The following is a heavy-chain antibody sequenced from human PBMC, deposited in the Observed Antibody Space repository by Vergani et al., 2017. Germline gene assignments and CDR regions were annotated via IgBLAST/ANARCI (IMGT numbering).Heavy chain of an antibody. Sequence: EVQLLESGGGLVQPGGSLRPSCAASGFTFSSYAIIWVRQAPGKGLEWVSAISGSGGSTYYADSVKGRFTISRDNSKNTLYLQMNSLRAEDTAIYYCAKDGLGGIVGTTTYFDYWGQGTLVTVSS. J-gene: IGHJ4*02. D-gene: IGHD1-26*01. CDR2: ISGSGGST. CDR3: AKDGLGGIVGTTTYFDY. V-gene: IGHV3-23*01. CDR1: GFTFSSYA.